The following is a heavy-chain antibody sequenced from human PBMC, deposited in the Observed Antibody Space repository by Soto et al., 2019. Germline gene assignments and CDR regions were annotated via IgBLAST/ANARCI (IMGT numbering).Heavy chain of an antibody. Sequence: PGGSLRLSCVVSGFTFSDHEMNWVRQAPGKGPEWVSRISESGGTTSYADSVKGRFTTSRDNARDSLYLHMNSLRADDTAIYYCARDRSLIFAVPPYGMDVWGQGTTVTVSS. CDR3: ARDRSLIFAVPPYGMDV. CDR1: GFTFSDHE. V-gene: IGHV3-48*03. J-gene: IGHJ6*02. CDR2: ISESGGTT. D-gene: IGHD3-3*01.